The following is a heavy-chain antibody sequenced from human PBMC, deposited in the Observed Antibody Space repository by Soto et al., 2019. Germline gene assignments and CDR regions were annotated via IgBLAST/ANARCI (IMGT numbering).Heavy chain of an antibody. CDR3: ARLGAFYQALDS. CDR2: IYYAGTT. CDR1: GASLSPNY. Sequence: QVQLQESGPGLVKPSETLSLRCSVSGASLSPNYWSWIRQPPGKGLEWIGYIYYAGTTTYNPSLKSRLTISLNPSKNEVSLELTSVTAADTAVYYCARLGAFYQALDSWGQGTLVTVSS. J-gene: IGHJ4*02. V-gene: IGHV4-59*08. D-gene: IGHD2-2*01.